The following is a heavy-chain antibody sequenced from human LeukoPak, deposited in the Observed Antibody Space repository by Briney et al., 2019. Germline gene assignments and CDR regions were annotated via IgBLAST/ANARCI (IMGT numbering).Heavy chain of an antibody. CDR1: GGSLSGAY. CDR2: INHTGST. J-gene: IGHJ4*02. V-gene: IGHV4-34*01. Sequence: SETLSLTCSVQGGSLSGAYWTWIRQPPGKGLEWIGEINHTGSTNYNPSLKSRVTMSADTPKNQFSLNLTSVTAAGTAVYYCARGPVRLARPFDYWGQGTLVTVSS. D-gene: IGHD3-9*01. CDR3: ARGPVRLARPFDY.